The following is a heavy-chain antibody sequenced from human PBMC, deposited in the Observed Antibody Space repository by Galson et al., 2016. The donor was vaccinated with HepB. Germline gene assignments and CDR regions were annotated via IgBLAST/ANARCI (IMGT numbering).Heavy chain of an antibody. V-gene: IGHV1-46*01. CDR3: AGISGSYRGPFDY. D-gene: IGHD1-26*01. CDR2: GNPRTGST. Sequence: SVKVSCKASGYTFINYYMHWVRQAPGQGLEWMGIGNPRTGSTSYAQKFQDRVTVTRDTSTSTVYMELSSLRPEDTAVYYCAGISGSYRGPFDYWGQGTLVTVSS. J-gene: IGHJ4*02. CDR1: GYTFINYY.